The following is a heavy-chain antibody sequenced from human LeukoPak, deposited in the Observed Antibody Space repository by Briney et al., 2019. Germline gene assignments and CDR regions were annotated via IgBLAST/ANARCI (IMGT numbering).Heavy chain of an antibody. Sequence: AASVKVSCKASGYTFTSYGISWVRQAPGQGLEWMGWISAYNGNTNYAQKLQGRVTMTEDTSTDTAYMELSSLRSEDTAVYYCATYHPDTAMLAGMDVWGKGTTVTVSS. CDR2: ISAYNGNT. CDR1: GYTFTSYG. J-gene: IGHJ6*04. V-gene: IGHV1-18*01. CDR3: ATYHPDTAMLAGMDV. D-gene: IGHD5-18*01.